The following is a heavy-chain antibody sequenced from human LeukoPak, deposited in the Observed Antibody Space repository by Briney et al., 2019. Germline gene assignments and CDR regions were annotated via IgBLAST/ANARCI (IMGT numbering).Heavy chain of an antibody. CDR3: ARGGCTSTSCYLFDY. D-gene: IGHD2-2*01. Sequence: PGGSPRLPCAASGFTFSNYEMNWVRQAPGKGLEWVSSISSSSSYIYYSDSVKGRFTISRDNAKNSLYLQMNSLRAEDTAVYYCARGGCTSTSCYLFDYWGQGTLVTVSS. CDR1: GFTFSNYE. V-gene: IGHV3-21*01. CDR2: ISSSSSYI. J-gene: IGHJ4*02.